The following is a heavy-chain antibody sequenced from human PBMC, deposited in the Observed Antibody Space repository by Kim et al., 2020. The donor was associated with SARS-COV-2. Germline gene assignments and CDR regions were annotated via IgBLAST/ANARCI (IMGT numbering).Heavy chain of an antibody. J-gene: IGHJ6*03. CDR3: ATLGPRDQDIVALPSSMFADSYFSYMDG. CDR1: GGTFSRDA. CDR2: IFTLLGTT. D-gene: IGHD2-2*01. Sequence: SVKVSCKTSGGTFSRDAISWVRQAPGQGLEWMGGIFTLLGTTNYAQEFEDRVTITADESTTTAYMELSSLRSEDTAVYYCATLGPRDQDIVALPSSMFADSYFSYMDGWGKGTTVTVSS. V-gene: IGHV1-69*13.